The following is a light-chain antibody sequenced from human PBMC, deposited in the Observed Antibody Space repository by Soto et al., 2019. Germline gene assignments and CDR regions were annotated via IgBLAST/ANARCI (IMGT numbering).Light chain of an antibody. CDR2: SNN. CDR3: AAWDDSRGIYV. J-gene: IGLJ1*01. V-gene: IGLV1-44*01. Sequence: QSVLTQPPSASGTPGQRVTISCSGSRSNIGSNPVNWYQQLPGTAPKLLICSNNQRPSGVPDRFSGSKSGTSASLAISGLQSEDEADYYCAAWDDSRGIYVFGTGTKLTVL. CDR1: RSNIGSNP.